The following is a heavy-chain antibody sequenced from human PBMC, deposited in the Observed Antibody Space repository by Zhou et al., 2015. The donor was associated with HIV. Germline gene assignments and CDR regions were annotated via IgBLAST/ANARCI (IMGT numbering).Heavy chain of an antibody. J-gene: IGHJ5*02. V-gene: IGHV1-2*02. CDR2: INPNSGGT. Sequence: QVQLVQSGAEVKKPGSSVKVSCKASGGTFSSYAISWVRQAPGQGLEWMGWINPNSGGTNYAQKFQGRVTMTRDTSISTAYMELSRLRSDDTAVYYCARDREGIVVVVPWFDPGAREPWSPSPQ. CDR3: ARDREGIVVVVPWFDP. D-gene: IGHD2-15*01. CDR1: GGTFSSYA.